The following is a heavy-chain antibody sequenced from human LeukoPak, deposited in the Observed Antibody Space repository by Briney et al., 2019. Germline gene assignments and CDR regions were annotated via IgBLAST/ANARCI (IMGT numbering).Heavy chain of an antibody. Sequence: GMSPRLSCAASGFTFSSYAMSWVRQAPGKGLEWVSAISGSGGSTYYADSVKGRFTISRDNSKNTLYLQMNSLRAEDTAVYYCAKFPRYYYDSSGPDYWGQGTLVTVSS. CDR1: GFTFSSYA. D-gene: IGHD3-22*01. J-gene: IGHJ4*02. CDR3: AKFPRYYYDSSGPDY. V-gene: IGHV3-23*01. CDR2: ISGSGGST.